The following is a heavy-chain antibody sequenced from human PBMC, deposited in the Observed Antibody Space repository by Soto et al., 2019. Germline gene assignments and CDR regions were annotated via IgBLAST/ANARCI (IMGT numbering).Heavy chain of an antibody. J-gene: IGHJ4*02. Sequence: QVQLQQWGAGLLKPSETLSLTCAVYGESFSGQYWSWIRQPPGEGLEWIGEINRNGRANYNPSLKMRVALSVATSKNQFSLKMTSMTAADTAVYYCVTAALQGHQVEVQPPTSQTLDYWGEGILVTVSS. CDR1: GESFSGQY. CDR2: INRNGRA. CDR3: VTAALQGHQVEVQPPTSQTLDY. D-gene: IGHD1-1*01. V-gene: IGHV4-34*01.